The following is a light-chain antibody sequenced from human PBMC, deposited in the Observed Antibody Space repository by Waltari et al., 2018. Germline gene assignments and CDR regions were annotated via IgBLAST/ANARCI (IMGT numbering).Light chain of an antibody. CDR3: QQYGNLPHVA. CDR2: DAS. CDR1: QDISNY. Sequence: DIQMTQSPSSLSASVGDRVTITCQASQDISNYLNWYQQKPGKAPKLLIYDASTLETGVPSRFSVSGSGTDFTFAISSLQPEDIATYYCQQYGNLPHVAFGQGTRLEIK. V-gene: IGKV1-33*01. J-gene: IGKJ5*01.